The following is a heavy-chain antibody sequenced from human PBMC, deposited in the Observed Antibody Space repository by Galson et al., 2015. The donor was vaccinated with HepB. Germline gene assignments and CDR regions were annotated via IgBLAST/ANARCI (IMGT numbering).Heavy chain of an antibody. Sequence: SVKVSCKASGYTFTSYAMHWVRQAPGQRLEWMGWINAGNGNTKYSQKFQGRVTITRDTSASTAYMELSSLRSEDTAVYYCARSPNYGFGTYYYYMDVWGKGTTVTVSS. D-gene: IGHD3-10*01. CDR3: ARSPNYGFGTYYYYMDV. CDR2: INAGNGNT. CDR1: GYTFTSYA. V-gene: IGHV1-3*01. J-gene: IGHJ6*03.